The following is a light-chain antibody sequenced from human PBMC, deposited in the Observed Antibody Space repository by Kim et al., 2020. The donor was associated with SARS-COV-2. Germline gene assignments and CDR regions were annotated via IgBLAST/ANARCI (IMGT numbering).Light chain of an antibody. V-gene: IGKV1-33*01. CDR1: QDINNY. Sequence: DIQMTQSPSSLSASIGDRVTITCQASQDINNYVNWFQQKSGKAPKLLIYDASNLESGVPSRFSGSGSGTDFTFTISNLQPEDIATYYCQQYDNLPTFCQGKPLEI. J-gene: IGKJ5*01. CDR3: QQYDNLPT. CDR2: DAS.